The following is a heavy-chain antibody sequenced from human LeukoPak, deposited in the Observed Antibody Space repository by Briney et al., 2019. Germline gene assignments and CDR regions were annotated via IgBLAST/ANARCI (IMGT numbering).Heavy chain of an antibody. CDR2: ISGSGGST. V-gene: IGHV3-23*01. CDR1: GFTFSSYG. Sequence: GGSLRLSCAASGFTFSSYGMSWVRQAPGKGLEWVSAISGSGGSTYYADSMKGRFTISRDNSKNTLYLQMNSLRAEDTAVYYCAKDHSRGVILGYFDYWGQGTLVTVSS. CDR3: AKDHSRGVILGYFDY. J-gene: IGHJ4*02. D-gene: IGHD3-10*01.